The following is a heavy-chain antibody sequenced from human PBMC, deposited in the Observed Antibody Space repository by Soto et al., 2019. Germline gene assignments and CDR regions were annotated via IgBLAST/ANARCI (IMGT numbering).Heavy chain of an antibody. CDR2: ISASAGTT. Sequence: GGSLRLSCAASGFTFNNYAMNWVRQAPGKGLEWVSAISASAGTTYYADSVKGRFTISRDNSENTLFLQMNSLRVEDTAVYYCANRLCGGDCFHPVNYWGQGTRVTVSS. J-gene: IGHJ4*02. CDR3: ANRLCGGDCFHPVNY. V-gene: IGHV3-23*01. D-gene: IGHD2-21*02. CDR1: GFTFNNYA.